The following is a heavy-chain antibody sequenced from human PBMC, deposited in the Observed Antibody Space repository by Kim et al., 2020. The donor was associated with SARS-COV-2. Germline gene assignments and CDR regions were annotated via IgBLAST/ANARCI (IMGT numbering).Heavy chain of an antibody. J-gene: IGHJ6*02. CDR1: GFRFDDYA. CDR2: ISADGGNT. CDR3: AKDICSSSSCTYYYYYGMAV. D-gene: IGHD2-2*01. V-gene: IGHV3-43*02. Sequence: GGSLRLSCAASGFRFDDYAMNWVRQAPGKGLEWVSLISADGGNTYYADSVKGRFTISRDNNKNSLYLQMNSLRTEDTAFYYCAKDICSSSSCTYYYYYGMAVSGQGTTVIVSS.